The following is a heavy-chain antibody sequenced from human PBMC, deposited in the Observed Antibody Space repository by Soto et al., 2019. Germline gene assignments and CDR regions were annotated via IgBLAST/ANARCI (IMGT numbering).Heavy chain of an antibody. CDR3: ARDDLFVDNGLDH. D-gene: IGHD1-1*01. V-gene: IGHV3-33*01. CDR2: INDGSEE. J-gene: IGHJ4*02. CDR1: GFSFSAHG. Sequence: QVQLVESGGGVVRPGTSLRLSCAATGFSFSAHGMHWVRQAPGKGLEWLAVINDGSEEGYADSVRGRFTISRDNARNILYLQMGNLRAEDSALYYCARDDLFVDNGLDHWGQGTLVTVSS.